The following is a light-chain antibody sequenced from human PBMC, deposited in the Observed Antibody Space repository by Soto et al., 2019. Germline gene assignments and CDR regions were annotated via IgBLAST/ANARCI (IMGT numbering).Light chain of an antibody. Sequence: QSVLTQPPSVSGAPGQRVTISCTGSSYNIGAGYDVHWYQQVTGTAPKLLIYVNNNRPSGVPDRFSGSKSVTSASLVITGLQAEDEADYYCQSYDSSLSASVFGGGTKLTVL. V-gene: IGLV1-40*01. J-gene: IGLJ3*02. CDR2: VNN. CDR3: QSYDSSLSASV. CDR1: SYNIGAGYD.